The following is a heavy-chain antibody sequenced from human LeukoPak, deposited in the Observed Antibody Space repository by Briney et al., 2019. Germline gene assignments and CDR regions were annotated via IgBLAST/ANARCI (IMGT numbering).Heavy chain of an antibody. Sequence: GGSLRLSCAASGFTFSSYAMSWVRQAPGKGLEWVSAISGSGGSTYYADSVKGRFTIPRDNSKNTLYLQMNSLRAEDTAVYYCAKPPSATYYFDYWGQGTLVTVSS. V-gene: IGHV3-23*01. CDR3: AKPPSATYYFDY. CDR1: GFTFSSYA. CDR2: ISGSGGST. D-gene: IGHD1-26*01. J-gene: IGHJ4*02.